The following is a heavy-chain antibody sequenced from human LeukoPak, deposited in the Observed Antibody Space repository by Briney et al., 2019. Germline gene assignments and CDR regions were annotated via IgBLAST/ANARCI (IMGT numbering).Heavy chain of an antibody. CDR2: IKSKANSYAT. V-gene: IGHV3-73*01. CDR1: GFTFSGSA. D-gene: IGHD3-9*01. J-gene: IGHJ6*02. Sequence: GGSLRLSCAASGFTFSGSATHWVRQASGKGLEWVGRIKSKANSYATAYAASVKGRFTISRDDSKNTAYLQMNSLKTEDTAVYYCTRLDYDILTGYPYYYYGVDVWGQGTTVTVSS. CDR3: TRLDYDILTGYPYYYYGVDV.